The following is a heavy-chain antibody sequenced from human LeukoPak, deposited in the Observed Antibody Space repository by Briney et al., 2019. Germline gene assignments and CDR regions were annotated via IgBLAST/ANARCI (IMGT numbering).Heavy chain of an antibody. CDR1: GYTFTGYY. J-gene: IGHJ4*02. CDR3: ARGAATVVTVFDY. D-gene: IGHD4-23*01. V-gene: IGHV1-2*02. CDR2: INPNSGGA. Sequence: ASVKVSCKASGYTFTGYYMHWVRQAPGQGLEWMGWINPNSGGANYAQKFQGRVTMTRDTSISTAYMELSRLRSDDTAVYYCARGAATVVTVFDYWGQGTLVTVSS.